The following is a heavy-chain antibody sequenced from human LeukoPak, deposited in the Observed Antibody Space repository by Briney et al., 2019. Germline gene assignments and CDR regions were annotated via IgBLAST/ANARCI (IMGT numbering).Heavy chain of an antibody. CDR3: ARPASAYYVNEGFDI. Sequence: ASETLSLTCTVSGDSITSSYWNWIRQPPGKGLEWIGHIYHSGSTNYNPSLKSRVTTSVDTSKNQISLKLSSVTAADTAVYYCARPASAYYVNEGFDIWGQGTMVTVSS. CDR2: IYHSGST. V-gene: IGHV4-59*01. CDR1: GDSITSSY. J-gene: IGHJ3*02. D-gene: IGHD3-3*01.